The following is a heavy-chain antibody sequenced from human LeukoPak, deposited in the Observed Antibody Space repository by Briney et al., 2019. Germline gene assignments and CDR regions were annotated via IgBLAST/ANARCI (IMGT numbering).Heavy chain of an antibody. D-gene: IGHD6-19*01. J-gene: IGHJ4*02. Sequence: PSETLSLTCAVYGGSFSGYYWSWIRQPPGKGLEWIGEINHSGSTNYNPSLKSRVTISVDTSKNQFSLKLSSVTAADTAVYYCARALSGWYPGGMLYYWGQGTLVTVSS. CDR1: GGSFSGYY. V-gene: IGHV4-34*01. CDR2: INHSGST. CDR3: ARALSGWYPGGMLYY.